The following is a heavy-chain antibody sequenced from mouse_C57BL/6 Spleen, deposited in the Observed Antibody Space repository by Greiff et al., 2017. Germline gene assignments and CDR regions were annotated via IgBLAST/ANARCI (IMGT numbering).Heavy chain of an antibody. J-gene: IGHJ3*01. V-gene: IGHV5-4*01. D-gene: IGHD4-1*01. CDR2: ISDGGSYT. Sequence: DVKLVESGGGLVKPGGSLKLSCAASGFTFSSYAMSWVRQTPEKRLEWVATISDGGSYTYYPDNVKGRFTISRDNAKNNLYLQMSHLKSEDTAMYYCAREKDWDWFAYWGQGTLVTVSA. CDR1: GFTFSSYA. CDR3: AREKDWDWFAY.